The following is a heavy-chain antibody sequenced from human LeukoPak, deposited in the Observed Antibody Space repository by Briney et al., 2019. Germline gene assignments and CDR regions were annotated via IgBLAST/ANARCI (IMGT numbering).Heavy chain of an antibody. Sequence: SETLSLTCTVSGGSISTSNYYWGWIRRPPGKGLEWVGTLSYDGSAYYNTSLRSRVTISVDTSKSQFSLKVTSVTAADTAVYFCARGLVDYELPKGYIDYWGRGTLVTVSS. J-gene: IGHJ4*02. CDR3: ARGLVDYELPKGYIDY. CDR1: GGSISTSNYY. V-gene: IGHV4-39*07. CDR2: LSYDGSA. D-gene: IGHD3-22*01.